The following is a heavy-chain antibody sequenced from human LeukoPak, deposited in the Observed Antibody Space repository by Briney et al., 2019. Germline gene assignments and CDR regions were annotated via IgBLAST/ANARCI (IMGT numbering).Heavy chain of an antibody. CDR1: GGSISSSSYY. Sequence: PSETLSLTCTVSGGSISSSSYYWGWIRQPPGKGLEWIGSIYYSGSTYYNPSLKSRVTISVDTSKNQFSLKLSSVTAADTAVYYCARRYGSGYYYYMDVWGKGTTVTISS. D-gene: IGHD3-10*01. V-gene: IGHV4-39*01. CDR2: IYYSGST. J-gene: IGHJ6*03. CDR3: ARRYGSGYYYYMDV.